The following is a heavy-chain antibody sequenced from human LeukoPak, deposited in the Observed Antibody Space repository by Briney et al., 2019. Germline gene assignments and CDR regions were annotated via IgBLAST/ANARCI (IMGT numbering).Heavy chain of an antibody. V-gene: IGHV4-34*01. CDR1: GGSFSGYY. Sequence: SETLSLTCAVYGGSFSGYYWSWIRQPPGKGLEWIGEINHSGSTNYNPSLKSQVTISVDTSKNQFSLKLSSVTAADTAVYYCARGGGRYSSSWYRLDYWGQGTLVTVSS. D-gene: IGHD6-13*01. J-gene: IGHJ4*02. CDR3: ARGGGRYSSSWYRLDY. CDR2: INHSGST.